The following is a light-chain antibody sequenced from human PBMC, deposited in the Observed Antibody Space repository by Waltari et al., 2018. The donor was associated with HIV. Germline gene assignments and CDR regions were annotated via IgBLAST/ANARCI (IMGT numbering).Light chain of an antibody. J-gene: IGKJ5*01. CDR2: GAY. Sequence: DIQMTQFPSSVSASVGDRVTMTCRATQGIANWWAWYQHKPGKAPKLPIHGAYILQEGVPSRFSGSGSGTFFSLTIKSPQPEEFATYYCQQTNSFQITFGQGTRLDSK. CDR1: QGIANW. V-gene: IGKV1D-12*01. CDR3: QQTNSFQIT.